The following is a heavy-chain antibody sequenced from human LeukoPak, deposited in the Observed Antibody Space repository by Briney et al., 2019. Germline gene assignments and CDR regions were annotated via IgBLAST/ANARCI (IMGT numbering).Heavy chain of an antibody. V-gene: IGHV4-38-2*02. D-gene: IGHD3-10*01. CDR2: IYHSGST. Sequence: KPSETLSLTCTVSGYSISSGYYWGWIRPSPGKGLEGIGSIYHSGSTYYNPSLKSRVTISVDTSKNQFSLKLNSVTAADTAVYYCARALKSGVGEVHIPDYWGQGTLVTVSS. CDR1: GYSISSGYY. J-gene: IGHJ4*02. CDR3: ARALKSGVGEVHIPDY.